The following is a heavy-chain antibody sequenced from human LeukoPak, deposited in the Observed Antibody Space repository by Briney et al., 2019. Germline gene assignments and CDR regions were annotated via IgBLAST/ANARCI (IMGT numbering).Heavy chain of an antibody. CDR1: GGSISGDDY. D-gene: IGHD3-10*01. V-gene: IGHV4-59*01. Sequence: SETLSLTCTVSGGSISGDDYWTWFRQPPGKGLEWIGFIHYGGSTNYNPSLKSRLTISVDTSKNQFSLKLTSLTAADTAVYYCARDRSLSLVRGIIISGLDPWGQGTLVTVSS. CDR2: IHYGGST. CDR3: ARDRSLSLVRGIIISGLDP. J-gene: IGHJ5*02.